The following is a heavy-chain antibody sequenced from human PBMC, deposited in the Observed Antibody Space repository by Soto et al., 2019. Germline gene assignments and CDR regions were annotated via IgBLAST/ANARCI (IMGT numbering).Heavy chain of an antibody. CDR2: ITSTSSAI. D-gene: IGHD1-1*01. CDR1: GFPFSFYS. J-gene: IGHJ4*02. CDR3: ARDGKGAAYTHGPYYFDY. V-gene: IGHV3-48*02. Sequence: PGGSLRLSCAASGFPFSFYSMNWVRQAPGKGLEWISYITSTSSAINYADSVRGRFTISRDNAMRSLFLHMNSLRDEDTAVYYCARDGKGAAYTHGPYYFDYWGQGARVTVSS.